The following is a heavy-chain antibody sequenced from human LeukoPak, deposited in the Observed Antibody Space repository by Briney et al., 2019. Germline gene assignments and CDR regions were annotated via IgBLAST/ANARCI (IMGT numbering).Heavy chain of an antibody. CDR1: GYTFTGYY. CDR2: INPNSGGT. CDR3: ARRYGSGSLDY. D-gene: IGHD3-10*01. Sequence: ASVKVSCKASGYTFTGYYMHWVRQAHGQGHEWMGWINPNSGGTNNEQKFQGRVTMTRDTTISTAYMELSRLRSDDTAVYYCARRYGSGSLDYWGQGTLVTVSS. V-gene: IGHV1-2*02. J-gene: IGHJ4*02.